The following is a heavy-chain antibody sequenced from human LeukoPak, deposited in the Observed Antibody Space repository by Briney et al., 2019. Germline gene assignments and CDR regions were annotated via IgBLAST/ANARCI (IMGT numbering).Heavy chain of an antibody. CDR3: ARGGSTRNLNDRFDY. CDR2: INHSEST. Sequence: KPSETLSLTCAVYGESFSGYYWSWIRQPPGKGLEWIGDINHSESTNYNSSLKSRVTISVDTSKNQFSLKLSSVTAADTAVYYCARGGSTRNLNDRFDYWGQGTLVTVSS. D-gene: IGHD2-2*01. CDR1: GESFSGYY. J-gene: IGHJ4*02. V-gene: IGHV4-34*01.